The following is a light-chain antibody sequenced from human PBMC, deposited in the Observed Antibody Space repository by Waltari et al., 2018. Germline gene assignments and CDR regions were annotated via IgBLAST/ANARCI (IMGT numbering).Light chain of an antibody. CDR1: SPNIGSNY. V-gene: IGLV1-47*01. CDR3: AAWDDSLSVGV. Sequence: QSVLTQPPSASGTPGQRVTISCSGSSPNIGSNYVYWYQKLPGTAPKVLIYRNDQRPSGVPDRFSGSKSGTSASLAISGLRSEDEADYYCAAWDDSLSVGVFGGGTKLTVL. J-gene: IGLJ3*02. CDR2: RND.